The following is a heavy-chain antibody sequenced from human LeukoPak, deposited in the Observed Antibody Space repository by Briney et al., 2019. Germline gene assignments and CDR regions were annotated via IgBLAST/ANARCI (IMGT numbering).Heavy chain of an antibody. CDR1: GGTFSSYA. CDR3: ARKIGSDYYHMDV. CDR2: IIPIFGTA. D-gene: IGHD3-10*01. J-gene: IGHJ6*03. V-gene: IGHV1-69*05. Sequence: GASVKVPCKASGGTFSSYAISWVRQAPGQGLEWMGGIIPIFGTANYAQKFQGRVTITTDESTSTAYMELSSLRSEDTAVYYCARKIGSDYYHMDVRGKGTTVTVSS.